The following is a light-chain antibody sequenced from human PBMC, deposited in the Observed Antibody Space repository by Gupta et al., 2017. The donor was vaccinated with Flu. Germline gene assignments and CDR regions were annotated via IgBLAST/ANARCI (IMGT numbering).Light chain of an antibody. V-gene: IGKV1-33*01. Sequence: DIQMAQSPSSLSASVGDRVTITCQASQDITKYLNWYQQQRGKAPKLLIYDSSILETGVSSRFSGSGSGTDFTFTISSLQPEDPGTYYCQQEDNLPYTFGQGTKMEI. CDR3: QQEDNLPYT. CDR1: QDITKY. CDR2: DSS. J-gene: IGKJ2*01.